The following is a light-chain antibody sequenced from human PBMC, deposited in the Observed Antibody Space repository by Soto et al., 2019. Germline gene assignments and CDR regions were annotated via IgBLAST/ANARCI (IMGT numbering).Light chain of an antibody. V-gene: IGLV2-11*01. CDR2: DIN. J-gene: IGLJ2*01. CDR3: CSYAGTYSVI. CDR1: SSDVGGYNY. Sequence: QSALTQPRSVSGSPGQSVAISCTGTSSDVGGYNYVSWYQHLPGKAPKLIIYDINARPSGVPDRFSGSKSGNTASLTITGLQAEDEADYYCCSYAGTYSVIFGGGTKVTVL.